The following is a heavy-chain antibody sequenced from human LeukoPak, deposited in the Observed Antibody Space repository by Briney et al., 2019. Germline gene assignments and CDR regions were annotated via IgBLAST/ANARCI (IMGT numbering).Heavy chain of an antibody. V-gene: IGHV1-8*01. CDR1: GYTFTSYD. CDR2: MNPNSGNT. CDR3: ARALSWTTESYYYMDV. J-gene: IGHJ6*03. D-gene: IGHD3/OR15-3a*01. Sequence: ASVRVSCKASGYTFTSYDINWVRQATGQGLEWMGWMNPNSGNTGYTQKFQGRVTMTKNTSITTAYIELSSLRSEDTAVYYCARALSWTTESYYYMDVWGKGTTATLSS.